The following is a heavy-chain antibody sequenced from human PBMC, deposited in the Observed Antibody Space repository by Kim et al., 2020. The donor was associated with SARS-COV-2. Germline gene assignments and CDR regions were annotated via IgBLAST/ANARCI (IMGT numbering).Heavy chain of an antibody. CDR1: EFSFSRHF. Sequence: GGSLRLSCACAASEFSFSRHFMPWVRQAPVKGLEWVSSISGSSVYIFYADSVKGRFTISRDNTKKSLYLQMNSLRVEDTAVYYCATGLPDDYWGQGTLVTVSS. D-gene: IGHD4-17*01. CDR3: ATGLPDDY. V-gene: IGHV3-21*01. CDR2: ISGSSVYI. J-gene: IGHJ4*02.